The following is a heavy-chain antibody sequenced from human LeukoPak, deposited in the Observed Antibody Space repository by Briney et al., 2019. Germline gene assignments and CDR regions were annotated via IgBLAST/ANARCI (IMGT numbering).Heavy chain of an antibody. CDR3: ARIHRYCSGGACYVLDN. J-gene: IGHJ4*02. D-gene: IGHD2-15*01. V-gene: IGHV4-30-2*01. CDR2: IYHSGST. CDR1: GGSISSGGYS. Sequence: SETLSLTCAVSGGSISSGGYSWSWIRQPPGKGLEWIGYIYHSGSTYYNPSLKSRVTISVDRSKNQFSLKLSSVTAADTAVYYCARIHRYCSGGACYVLDNWGQGTLVAVSS.